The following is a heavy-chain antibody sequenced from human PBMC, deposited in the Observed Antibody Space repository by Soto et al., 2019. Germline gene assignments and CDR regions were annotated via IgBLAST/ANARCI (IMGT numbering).Heavy chain of an antibody. CDR2: ISYDGSNK. Sequence: QVQLVESGGGVVQPGRSLRLSCAASGFTFSSYAMHWVRQAPGKGLEWVAVISYDGSNKYYADSVKGRFTISRDNSKNTLYLQMNSLRAEDTAMYYCARAEWELPEFDYWGQGTLVTVSS. D-gene: IGHD1-26*01. V-gene: IGHV3-30-3*01. J-gene: IGHJ4*02. CDR3: ARAEWELPEFDY. CDR1: GFTFSSYA.